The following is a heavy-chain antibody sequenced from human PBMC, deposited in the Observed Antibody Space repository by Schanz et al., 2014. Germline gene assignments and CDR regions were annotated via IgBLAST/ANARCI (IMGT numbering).Heavy chain of an antibody. Sequence: QVQLVESGGGVVQPGRSLRLSCSASGFTFSIYAMHWVRQAPGKGLEYVSAISHDGYSTYYADSVKGRFTISRDNSKNTLFLQMNSLRAEDTAVYYCAKTPREYCNYDNCPNWFDSWGQGTLVTASS. V-gene: IGHV3-64*04. D-gene: IGHD2-15*01. CDR3: AKTPREYCNYDNCPNWFDS. CDR2: ISHDGYST. J-gene: IGHJ5*01. CDR1: GFTFSIYA.